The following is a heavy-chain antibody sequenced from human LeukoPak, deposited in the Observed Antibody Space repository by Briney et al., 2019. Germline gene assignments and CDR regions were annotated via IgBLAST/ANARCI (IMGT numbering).Heavy chain of an antibody. CDR3: AREGGRTVAGTFDN. J-gene: IGHJ4*02. V-gene: IGHV3-30*02. CDR1: GFTFRTSG. Sequence: GGSLRLSCAASGFTFRTSGMHWVRQAPGKGLEWVAFIQYHGRDQYYADSVKGRFTISRDNSKNTLYMEVNGLRAEDTAVYYCAREGGRTVAGTFDNWGQGTLVTVSS. D-gene: IGHD6-19*01. CDR2: IQYHGRDQ.